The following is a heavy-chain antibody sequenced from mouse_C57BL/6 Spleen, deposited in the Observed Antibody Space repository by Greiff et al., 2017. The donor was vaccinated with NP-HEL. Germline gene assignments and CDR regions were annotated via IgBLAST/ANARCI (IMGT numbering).Heavy chain of an antibody. Sequence: VQLQQSVAELVRPGASVKLSCTASGFNIKNTYMHWVKQRPEQGLEWIGRIDPANGNTKYAPKFQGKATLTADTSSNTAYLQLSHLTSLDSAIYYFALITTVVDFAMDYWGQGTSVTVSS. V-gene: IGHV14-3*01. CDR2: IDPANGNT. J-gene: IGHJ4*01. CDR3: ALITTVVDFAMDY. D-gene: IGHD1-1*01. CDR1: GFNIKNTY.